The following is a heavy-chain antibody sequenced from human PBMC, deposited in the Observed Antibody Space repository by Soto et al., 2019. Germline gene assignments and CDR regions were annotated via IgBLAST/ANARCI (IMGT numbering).Heavy chain of an antibody. Sequence: PGGSLRLSCAASGFTFSDYWMTWVRQAPGKGLEWVANIKEDGSEKYYADSVKGRFTISRDNSKNTLYLQMNSLRAEDTAVYYCATTMNRDYYYYGMDVWGQGTTVTAP. J-gene: IGHJ6*02. CDR3: ATTMNRDYYYYGMDV. V-gene: IGHV3-7*01. CDR2: IKEDGSEK. D-gene: IGHD3-22*01. CDR1: GFTFSDYW.